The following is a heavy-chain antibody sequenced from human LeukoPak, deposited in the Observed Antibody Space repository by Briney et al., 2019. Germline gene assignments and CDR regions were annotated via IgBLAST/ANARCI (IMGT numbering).Heavy chain of an antibody. CDR1: GFTFSSYA. Sequence: PGGSLRLSCAASGFTFSSYAMHWVRQAPGKGLEWVAVISYDGSNKYYADSVKGRFTISRDNSKNTLYLQMNTLRAADTAVYYCAKGSGSGWYGWFAPWGQGTLVTVSS. J-gene: IGHJ5*02. V-gene: IGHV3-30*07. CDR3: AKGSGSGWYGWFAP. CDR2: ISYDGSNK. D-gene: IGHD6-19*01.